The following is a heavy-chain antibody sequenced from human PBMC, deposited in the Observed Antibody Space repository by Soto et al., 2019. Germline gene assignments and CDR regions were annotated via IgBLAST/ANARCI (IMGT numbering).Heavy chain of an antibody. D-gene: IGHD3-22*01. CDR3: AREPTVPHASSCYYYFGY. Sequence: PAETLSLTCTVSGGSISSGGYYCSWIRQHPAKGLEWIGYTYYSGSTYYNPSLKSRVTISVDTSKNQLSLKISSVTAAETAVYYCAREPTVPHASSCYYYFGYWGQGTLVTVSS. CDR2: TYYSGST. J-gene: IGHJ4*02. CDR1: GGSISSGGYY. V-gene: IGHV4-31*03.